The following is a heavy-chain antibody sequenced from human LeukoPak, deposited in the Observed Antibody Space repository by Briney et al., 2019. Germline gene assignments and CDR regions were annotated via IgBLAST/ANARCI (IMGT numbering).Heavy chain of an antibody. CDR2: ITDSGSYI. V-gene: IGHV3-21*01. CDR1: GFSLSCCA. J-gene: IGHJ6*02. Sequence: AGGSLRLSCAASGFSLSCCAMSWVRQAPGKGLEWVSSITDSGSYIYYADSVKGRFTTSRDNAKNSLYLQMNSLRDEDTAVYYCARDASGWSRDVWGQGTTVTVSS. D-gene: IGHD6-19*01. CDR3: ARDASGWSRDV.